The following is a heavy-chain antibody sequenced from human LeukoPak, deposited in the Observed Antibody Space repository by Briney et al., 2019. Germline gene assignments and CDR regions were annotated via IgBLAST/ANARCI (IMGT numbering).Heavy chain of an antibody. CDR1: GFKFGSFS. D-gene: IGHD1-1*01. J-gene: IGHJ4*02. CDR3: AKGGTTGTPGGY. V-gene: IGHV3-48*04. CDR2: ISSTSTAI. Sequence: GGSLRLSCAASGFKFGSFSMGWVRQAPGKGLEWLSYISSTSTAIYYADSLKGRFTISRDNAKNSLYLQMNSLRAEDTAVYYCAKGGTTGTPGGYWGQGTLVTVSS.